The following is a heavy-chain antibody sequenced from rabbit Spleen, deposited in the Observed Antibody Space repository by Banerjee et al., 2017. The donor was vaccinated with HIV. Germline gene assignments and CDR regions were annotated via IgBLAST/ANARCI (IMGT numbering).Heavy chain of an antibody. CDR2: IYNGDGTT. D-gene: IGHD1-1*01. V-gene: IGHV1S45*01. Sequence: QEQLVESGGGLVQPGGSLKLSCTASGFTLSSYYWICWVRQAPGKGPEWIACIYNGDGTTYYASWAKGRFTMSRTSSTTVTLQMTSLTAADTATYFCARDLPTVVGWNFKLWGPGTLVTVS. CDR1: GFTLSSYYW. CDR3: ARDLPTVVGWNFKL. J-gene: IGHJ4*01.